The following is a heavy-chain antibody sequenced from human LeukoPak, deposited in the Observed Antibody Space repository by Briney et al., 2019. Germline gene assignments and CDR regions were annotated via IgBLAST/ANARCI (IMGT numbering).Heavy chain of an antibody. CDR3: AKRGVVIRVILVGFHKEAYYFDS. Sequence: GGSLRLSCAVSGITLSNYGMSWVRQAPGKGLEWVAGIGASGGGTNYADSVKGRFTVSRDNPKNTLYLQMNSLRAEDTAVYFCAKRGVVIRVILVGFHKEAYYFDSWGQGALVTVSS. J-gene: IGHJ4*02. V-gene: IGHV3-23*01. CDR1: GITLSNYG. CDR2: IGASGGGT. D-gene: IGHD3-22*01.